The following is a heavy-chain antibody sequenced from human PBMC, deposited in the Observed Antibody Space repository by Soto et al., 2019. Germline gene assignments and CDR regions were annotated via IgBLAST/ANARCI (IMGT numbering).Heavy chain of an antibody. CDR2: INHSGST. CDR3: ARGPYTVDIVATIQSRDGYNQGAFDY. CDR1: GGSFSGYY. Sequence: SETLSLTCAVYGGSFSGYYWSWIRQPPGKGLEWIGEINHSGSTNYNPSLKSRVTISVDTSKNQFSLKLSSVTAADTAVYYCARGPYTVDIVATIQSRDGYNQGAFDYWGQGTLVTVSS. D-gene: IGHD5-12*01. V-gene: IGHV4-34*01. J-gene: IGHJ4*02.